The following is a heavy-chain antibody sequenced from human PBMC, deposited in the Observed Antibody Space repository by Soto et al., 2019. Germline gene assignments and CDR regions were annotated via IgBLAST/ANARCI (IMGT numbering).Heavy chain of an antibody. D-gene: IGHD2-21*02. CDR2: INSGGGNT. CDR3: ARGNCGGDCYFDY. Sequence: QVQLVQSGAEVKKPGASVKITCKASGYTFTSYYIHWVRQAPGQGLEWMGVINSGGGNTNYAQKFQGRVTMTRDTSTSTVYMVLTSLRSDDTAVYYCARGNCGGDCYFDYWGLGTLVTVSS. V-gene: IGHV1-46*01. J-gene: IGHJ4*02. CDR1: GYTFTSYY.